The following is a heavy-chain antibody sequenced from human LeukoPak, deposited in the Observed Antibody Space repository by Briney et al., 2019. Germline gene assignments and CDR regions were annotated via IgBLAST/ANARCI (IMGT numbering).Heavy chain of an antibody. J-gene: IGHJ4*02. V-gene: IGHV3-23*01. CDR3: AKGYTYGSD. Sequence: GGSLRLSCAASGFTFSSSAMSWVRQAPGKGLEWVSTISGNGGYTYYADSVKGRFTISRDNSKNTLYLQMTSLRAEDTAVYYCAKGYTYGSDWGQGTLVTVSS. CDR2: ISGNGGYT. CDR1: GFTFSSSA. D-gene: IGHD5-18*01.